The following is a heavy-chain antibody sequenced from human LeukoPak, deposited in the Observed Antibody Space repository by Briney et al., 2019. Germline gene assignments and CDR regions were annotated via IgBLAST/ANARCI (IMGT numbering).Heavy chain of an antibody. CDR3: ARNSDNHDY. Sequence: PGESLRLSCAASGFAFGTYWMSWVRQAPGKGLEWVANIKEDGSEKNYVDSVSGRFTISRDNAENSLYLQMNSLRAEDTAVYYCARNSDNHDYWGQGTLVTVSS. V-gene: IGHV3-7*04. CDR2: IKEDGSEK. CDR1: GFAFGTYW. D-gene: IGHD1-26*01. J-gene: IGHJ4*02.